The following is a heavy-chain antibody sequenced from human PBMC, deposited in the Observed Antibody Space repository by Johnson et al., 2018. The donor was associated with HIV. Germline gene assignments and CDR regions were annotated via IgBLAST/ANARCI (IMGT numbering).Heavy chain of an antibody. CDR3: AIDLLWSDIAAPGGI. CDR1: GFTFSSYA. CDR2: ISYDGSNK. D-gene: IGHD6-13*01. J-gene: IGHJ3*02. Sequence: QVQLVESGGGVVQPGRSLRLSCAASGFTFSSYAMHWVRQAPGKGLEWVAVISYDGSNKYYADSVKGRFTISRDNSKNTLYLQMNSLRADDTAVYYCAIDLLWSDIAAPGGIWGQGTMVTVSS. V-gene: IGHV3-30-3*01.